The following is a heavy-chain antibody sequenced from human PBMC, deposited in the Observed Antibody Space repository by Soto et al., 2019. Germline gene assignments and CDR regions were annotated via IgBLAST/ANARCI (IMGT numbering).Heavy chain of an antibody. D-gene: IGHD6-13*01. CDR1: GFTFSSYA. V-gene: IGHV3-23*01. J-gene: IGHJ5*02. CDR2: ISGSGGST. Sequence: GSLRLSCAASGFTFSSYAMSWVRQAAGKGLEWVSAISGSGGSTYYADSVKGRFTISRDNSKNTLYLQMNSLRAEDTAVYYCAKERRQQLQYNWFDPWGQGTLVTVSS. CDR3: AKERRQQLQYNWFDP.